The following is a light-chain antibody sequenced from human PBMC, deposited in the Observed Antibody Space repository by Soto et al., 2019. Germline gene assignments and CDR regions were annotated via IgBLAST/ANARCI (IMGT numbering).Light chain of an antibody. CDR3: QQSYSTPT. CDR2: DAS. Sequence: DIQMTQSPSSLSASVGDRVTITCRASQSISTSLNWYQQKPGNAPNLLIYDASRLQSGVPSWFSGSGSGTDFTLTITSLRPEDFGTYYCQQSYSTPTFGQGTRVDIK. V-gene: IGKV1-39*01. CDR1: QSISTS. J-gene: IGKJ5*01.